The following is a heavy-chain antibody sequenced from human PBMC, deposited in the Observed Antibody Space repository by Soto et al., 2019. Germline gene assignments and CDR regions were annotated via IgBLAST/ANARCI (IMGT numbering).Heavy chain of an antibody. D-gene: IGHD3-10*01. Sequence: EVQLVESGGGLVQPGGSLRLSCAASGFTFSDHYMDWVRQAPGKGLEWVGRTRNKANSYTTEYAASVKGRFTISRDDSKSLLYLQMNSLKTEDTAVYYCARSMVRGGNLMTMDVWGQGTTVTVSS. CDR3: ARSMVRGGNLMTMDV. CDR2: TRNKANSYTT. CDR1: GFTFSDHY. V-gene: IGHV3-72*01. J-gene: IGHJ6*02.